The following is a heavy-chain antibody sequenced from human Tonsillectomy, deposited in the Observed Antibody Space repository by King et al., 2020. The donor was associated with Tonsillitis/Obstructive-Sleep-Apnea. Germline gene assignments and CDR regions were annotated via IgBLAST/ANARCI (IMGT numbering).Heavy chain of an antibody. J-gene: IGHJ3*02. CDR2: INPNTGGI. Sequence: EQLVQSGAEVKKPGASVKVSCKTSGYIFTDYYLHWVRQAPGQGLEWMGRINPNTGGIHYAQQFQGRVTMTRDASITTAYMELSRLKTDDTAVYYCARDLSKKVVLTDAFDIWGQGTMVTVSS. V-gene: IGHV1-2*02. D-gene: IGHD2-21*02. CDR3: ARDLSKKVVLTDAFDI. CDR1: GYIFTDYY.